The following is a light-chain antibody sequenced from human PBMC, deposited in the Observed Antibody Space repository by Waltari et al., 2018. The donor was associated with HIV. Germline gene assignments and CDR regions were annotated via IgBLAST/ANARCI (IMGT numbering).Light chain of an antibody. CDR1: QRVSSN. Sequence: ETVMTQSPATLSVSPGAGAPLSCRASQRVSSNVAWYQQTPGQAPRLPIYGASTRATGVPARFSGSGSGTEFTLTISSRQSEEFAVYYCQQYKNWWTFGQGTKVEIK. CDR3: QQYKNWWT. CDR2: GAS. J-gene: IGKJ1*01. V-gene: IGKV3-15*01.